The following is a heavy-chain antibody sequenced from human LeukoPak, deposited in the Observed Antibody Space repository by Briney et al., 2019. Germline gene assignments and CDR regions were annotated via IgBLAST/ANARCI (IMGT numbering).Heavy chain of an antibody. CDR3: ASRYCSSTSCSVAFDY. J-gene: IGHJ4*02. CDR2: IYYSAST. V-gene: IGHV4-30-4*08. CDR1: GGSISSGDYY. Sequence: SETLSLTCTVSGGSISSGDYYWSWIRQPPGKGLEWIGYIYYSASTYYNPSLKSRVTISVDTSKNQFSLKLSSVTAADTAVYYCASRYCSSTSCSVAFDYWGQGTLVTVSS. D-gene: IGHD2-2*01.